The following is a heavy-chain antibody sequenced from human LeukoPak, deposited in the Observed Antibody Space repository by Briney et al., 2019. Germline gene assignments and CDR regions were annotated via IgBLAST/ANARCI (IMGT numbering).Heavy chain of an antibody. CDR3: AELGITMIGGV. V-gene: IGHV3-48*04. D-gene: IGHD3-10*02. CDR1: GFTFSSYG. J-gene: IGHJ6*04. CDR2: ISSSGSTI. Sequence: GGSLRLSCAASGFTFSSYGMHWVRQAPGKGLEWVSYISSSGSTIYYADSVKGRFTISRDNAKNSLYLQMNSLRAEDAAVYYCAELGITMIGGVWGKGTTVTISS.